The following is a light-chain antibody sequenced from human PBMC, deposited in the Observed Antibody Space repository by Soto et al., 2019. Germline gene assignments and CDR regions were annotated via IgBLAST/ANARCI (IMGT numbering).Light chain of an antibody. Sequence: EFVLTQSPGTLSLSLGDRATLSCRASHSVSGSLAWYRHHPGQAPRLLIYDTSKRATGIPARFSGSGSERHFTLTITSLAPEDFGVYYSQQRTNWPSVTFGGGTKVEIK. CDR3: QQRTNWPSVT. CDR1: HSVSGS. V-gene: IGKV3-11*02. CDR2: DTS. J-gene: IGKJ4*01.